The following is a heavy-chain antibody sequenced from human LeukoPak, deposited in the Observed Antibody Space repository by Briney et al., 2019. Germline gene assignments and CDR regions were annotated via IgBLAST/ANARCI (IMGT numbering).Heavy chain of an antibody. J-gene: IGHJ4*02. Sequence: VASVKVSCRTSGYDFSTYGITWVRQAPGQGLEYMGWIRPSNGGNYAQKVQDRVTLTTDTSTSTVYMELRSLRSDDTAVYYCARAFSASKSCDYWGQGTLVTVSS. CDR2: IRPSNGG. V-gene: IGHV1-18*01. CDR1: GYDFSTYG. D-gene: IGHD6-19*01. CDR3: ARAFSASKSCDY.